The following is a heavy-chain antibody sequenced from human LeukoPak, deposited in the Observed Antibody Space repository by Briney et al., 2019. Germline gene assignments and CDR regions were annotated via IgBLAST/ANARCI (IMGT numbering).Heavy chain of an antibody. J-gene: IGHJ4*02. CDR2: INRDGGEK. CDR3: ARDQGAAGDY. V-gene: IGHV3-7*01. CDR1: GFTFSSYW. Sequence: GGSLRLSRAASGFTFSSYWMSWVRQAPGKGLEWVANINRDGGEKYYVDSVEGRFTISRDNAKNSLYLQMNSLRVEDTAIYYCARDQGAAGDYWGQGTLVTVSS. D-gene: IGHD6-13*01.